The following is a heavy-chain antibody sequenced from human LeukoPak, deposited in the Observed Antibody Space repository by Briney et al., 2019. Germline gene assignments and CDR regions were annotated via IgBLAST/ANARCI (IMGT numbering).Heavy chain of an antibody. Sequence: GGSLRLSCAASGFTFSNYAMHWVRQAPGKGLEWVSYISGSGRTTYYADAVKGRFTISRDNAKNSLFLQMNSLRAEDTAVYYCARALSMAPDYWGQGTLVTVSS. D-gene: IGHD5-24*01. CDR2: ISGSGRTT. CDR1: GFTFSNYA. J-gene: IGHJ4*02. V-gene: IGHV3-48*03. CDR3: ARALSMAPDY.